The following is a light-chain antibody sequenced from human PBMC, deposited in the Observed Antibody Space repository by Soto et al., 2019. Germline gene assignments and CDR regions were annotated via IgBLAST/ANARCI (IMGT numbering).Light chain of an antibody. V-gene: IGKV4-1*01. J-gene: IGKJ1*01. Sequence: DIVMTQSPDSLSVSLGERATIYCKSSQSVIYSSNNKNYLAWYQQKPGQPPKLLIYWASTRESGVPDRFSGSGSGTDFTLTISSLQAEDVAVYYCQQYYSTPRTFGQGTKVDI. CDR3: QQYYSTPRT. CDR2: WAS. CDR1: QSVIYSSNNKNY.